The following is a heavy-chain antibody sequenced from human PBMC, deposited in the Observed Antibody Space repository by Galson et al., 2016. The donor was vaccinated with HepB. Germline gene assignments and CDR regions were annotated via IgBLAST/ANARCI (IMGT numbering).Heavy chain of an antibody. CDR2: ISSSGGRT. D-gene: IGHD4-17*01. V-gene: IGHV3-23*01. CDR3: ARSPAYGDYLPWYFDL. Sequence: SLRLSCAASGFTFDDYVMTWVRRAPGKGLEWVSCISSSGGRTDYSASVKGRFTISRDTSENILYLQMNSLRAEDTAVYYCARSPAYGDYLPWYFDLWGRGTLVTVSS. J-gene: IGHJ2*01. CDR1: GFTFDDYV.